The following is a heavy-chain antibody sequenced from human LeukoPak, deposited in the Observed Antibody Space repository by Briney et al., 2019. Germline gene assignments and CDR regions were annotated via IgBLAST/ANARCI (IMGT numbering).Heavy chain of an antibody. Sequence: GGSLRLSCAVSGITFSSYAMSWGRQAPGKGLEWGGAISGSGGTTYYADSVKGRFTISRDNYKNKLFLQMNSLRAEDTVLYYCAKGYCSSFTCYSRFDPWGQGTLVTVAS. CDR2: ISGSGGTT. CDR1: GITFSSYA. D-gene: IGHD2-21*02. CDR3: AKGYCSSFTCYSRFDP. J-gene: IGHJ5*02. V-gene: IGHV3-23*01.